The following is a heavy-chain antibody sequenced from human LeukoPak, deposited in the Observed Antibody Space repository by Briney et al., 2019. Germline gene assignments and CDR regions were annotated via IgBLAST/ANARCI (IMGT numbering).Heavy chain of an antibody. V-gene: IGHV3-9*01. D-gene: IGHD3-22*01. Sequence: GGSLRLSCAASGFIFHDYALHWVRQAPGKGLEWVSGISCKSDNIGYADSVKGRFTISRDNAKNSLYLQMNSLRAEDTALYYCAKDPGYYYDSSGSWDYWGQGTLVTVSS. J-gene: IGHJ4*02. CDR2: ISCKSDNI. CDR1: GFIFHDYA. CDR3: AKDPGYYYDSSGSWDY.